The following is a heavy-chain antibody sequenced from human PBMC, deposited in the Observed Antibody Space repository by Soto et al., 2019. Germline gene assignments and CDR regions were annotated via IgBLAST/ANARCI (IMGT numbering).Heavy chain of an antibody. V-gene: IGHV3-23*01. J-gene: IGHJ4*02. CDR2: ISGSGGST. CDR3: AKTNEVVYSNYADFDY. D-gene: IGHD4-4*01. CDR1: GFTFSSYA. Sequence: PGGSMRLSCAASGFTFSSYAMSWVRQAPGKGLEWVSAISGSGGSTYYADSVKGRFTISRDNSKNTLYLQMNSLRAEDTAVYYCAKTNEVVYSNYADFDYWGQGTLVTVSS.